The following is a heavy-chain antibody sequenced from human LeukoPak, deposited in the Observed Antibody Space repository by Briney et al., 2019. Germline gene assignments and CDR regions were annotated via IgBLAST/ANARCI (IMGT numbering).Heavy chain of an antibody. V-gene: IGHV3-23*01. J-gene: IGHJ4*02. D-gene: IGHD3-10*01. CDR2: ISGRGGST. CDR3: AKENTLWFGELLGY. CDR1: GLTFSNYA. Sequence: GGSLRLSCAASGLTFSNYAMSWVRQAPGKGLEWVSVISGRGGSTYYADSVKGRFTISRDNSKNTLYLQMNSLRAEDTAVYYCAKENTLWFGELLGYWGQGTLVTVSS.